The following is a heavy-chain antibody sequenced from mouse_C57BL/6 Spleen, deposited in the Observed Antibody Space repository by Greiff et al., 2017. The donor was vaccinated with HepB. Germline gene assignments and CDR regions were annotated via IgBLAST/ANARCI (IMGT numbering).Heavy chain of an antibody. J-gene: IGHJ1*03. CDR2: IHPSDSDT. Sequence: VKLQQPGAELVKPGASVKVSCKASGYTFTSYWMHWVKQRPGQGLEWIGRIHPSDSDTNYNHKFKGKATLTVDKSSSTAYMQLSSLTSEDSAVYYCANYYGSSYGYFDVWGTGTTVTVSS. D-gene: IGHD1-1*01. CDR3: ANYYGSSYGYFDV. CDR1: GYTFTSYW. V-gene: IGHV1-74*01.